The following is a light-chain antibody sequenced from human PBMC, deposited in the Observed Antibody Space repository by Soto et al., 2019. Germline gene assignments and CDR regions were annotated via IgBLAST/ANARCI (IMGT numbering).Light chain of an antibody. J-gene: IGKJ1*01. Sequence: EIVLTQAPGTLSLSPGERATLSCRASQSITSTYLARYRQKSGQAPRLRIHAASSRATGIPDRFSGSGSGTDFTLTISRLEAEDFAVYYCQQYYASSWTFGQGTRVEIK. V-gene: IGKV3-20*01. CDR2: AAS. CDR3: QQYYASSWT. CDR1: QSITSTY.